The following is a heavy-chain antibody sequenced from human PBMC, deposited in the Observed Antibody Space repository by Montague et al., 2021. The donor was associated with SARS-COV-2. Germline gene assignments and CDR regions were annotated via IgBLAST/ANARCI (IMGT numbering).Heavy chain of an antibody. CDR2: ISYAEYNK. CDR3: ASDAYGDRVGFFHH. CDR1: GFTFSSYA. V-gene: IGHV3-30-3*01. Sequence: SLRLSCAASGFTFSSYAMHLVRQAPGKGLEWVAVISYAEYNKYYADSVKGRFTISRDNSKNTLYLQMGSLRPDDTAVYYCASDAYGDRVGFFHHWGQGSLVTVSS. D-gene: IGHD4-17*01. J-gene: IGHJ1*01.